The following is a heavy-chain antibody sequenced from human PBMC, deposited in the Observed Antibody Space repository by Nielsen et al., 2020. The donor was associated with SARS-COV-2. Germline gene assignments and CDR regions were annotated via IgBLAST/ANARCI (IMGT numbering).Heavy chain of an antibody. CDR2: LYRGGTI. V-gene: IGHV3-53*01. J-gene: IGHJ3*02. CDR3: ARDVADDGRAAFDI. Sequence: GGSLRLSCVGSGFTVSFHHMSWVRQAPGRGLEWVSVLYRGGTIYYSESVKGRFTVSRDNSQNTLSLQMNSLRVDDAAVYYCARDVADDGRAAFDIWGQGTEVTVS. CDR1: GFTVSFHH. D-gene: IGHD3-22*01.